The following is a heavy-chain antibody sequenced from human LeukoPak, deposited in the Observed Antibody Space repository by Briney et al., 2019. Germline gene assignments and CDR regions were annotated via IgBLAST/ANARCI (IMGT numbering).Heavy chain of an antibody. CDR1: GGSISSGGYY. D-gene: IGHD1-1*01. J-gene: IGHJ4*02. CDR3: ARGFRGTADY. Sequence: SETLSLTCTVSGGSISSGGYYWSWIRQHPGKGLEWIGYIYYSGSTYYNPSLKSRVTISVDTSKNQFSLKLSSVTAADTAVYYCARGFRGTADYWGQGTLVTVSS. CDR2: IYYSGST. V-gene: IGHV4-31*03.